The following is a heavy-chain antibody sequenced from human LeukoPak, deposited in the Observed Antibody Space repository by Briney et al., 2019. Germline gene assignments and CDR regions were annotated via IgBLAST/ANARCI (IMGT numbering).Heavy chain of an antibody. D-gene: IGHD4-17*01. CDR3: ATNDYGDLHRPFDY. CDR1: GFIFSSYG. V-gene: IGHV3-30*02. Sequence: PGGSLKLSCAASGFIFSSYGMHWVRQAPGKGLEWVAFIRYDGSNKYYADSVKGRFTISRDNSKNTLYLQMNSLRAEDTAVYYCATNDYGDLHRPFDYWGKGTLVTVSS. CDR2: IRYDGSNK. J-gene: IGHJ4*02.